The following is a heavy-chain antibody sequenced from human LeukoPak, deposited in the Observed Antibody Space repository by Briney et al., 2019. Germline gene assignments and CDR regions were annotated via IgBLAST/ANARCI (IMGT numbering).Heavy chain of an antibody. Sequence: PGGSLRLSCATSGFTLSDYYMNWVRQAPGKGLEWVGRTRNKANSYITDYAASVKGRFTISRDDSKKSLYLQMNSLKTEDTAVYYCAREGDSSGPEFEYWGQGALVTVSS. CDR3: AREGDSSGPEFEY. CDR2: TRNKANSYIT. CDR1: GFTLSDYY. V-gene: IGHV3-72*01. J-gene: IGHJ4*02. D-gene: IGHD3-22*01.